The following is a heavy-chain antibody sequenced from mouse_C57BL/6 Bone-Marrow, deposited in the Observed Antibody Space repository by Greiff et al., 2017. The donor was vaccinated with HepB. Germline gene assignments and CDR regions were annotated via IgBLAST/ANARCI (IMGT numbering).Heavy chain of an antibody. D-gene: IGHD2-4*01. J-gene: IGHJ1*03. CDR3: TGYDYDWYFDV. CDR2: IDPETGGT. V-gene: IGHV1-15*01. CDR1: GYTFTDYE. Sequence: QVQLQHSGAELVRPGASVTLSCKASGYTFTDYEMHWVKQTPVHGLEWIGAIDPETGGTAYNQKFKGKAILTADKSSSTAYMELRSLTSEDSAVYYCTGYDYDWYFDVWGTGTTVTVSS.